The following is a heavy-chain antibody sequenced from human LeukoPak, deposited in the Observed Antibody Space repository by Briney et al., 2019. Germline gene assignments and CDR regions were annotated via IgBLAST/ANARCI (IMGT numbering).Heavy chain of an antibody. CDR2: ISAYNGNT. V-gene: IGHV1-18*01. D-gene: IGHD6-19*01. CDR1: GYTFTSYG. Sequence: ASVKVSCKASGYTFTSYGISWVRQAPGQGLEWMGWISAYNGNTNYAQKLQGRVTMTTDTSTSTAYMELRSLRSDDTAVYYCARAGGSGPFWYYGMDVWGQGTTVTVSS. CDR3: ARAGGSGPFWYYGMDV. J-gene: IGHJ6*02.